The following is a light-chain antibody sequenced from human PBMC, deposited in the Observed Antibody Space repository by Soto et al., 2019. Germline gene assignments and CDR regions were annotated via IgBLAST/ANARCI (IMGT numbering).Light chain of an antibody. CDR1: QSISGW. CDR3: LQYHNLWA. CDR2: EAS. Sequence: DIQMTQSPSTLSASVGDRVTITCRASQSISGWLAWYQQKPGTAPKLLIYEASNLESGVPARFSGSGSGTEFTLTISSLQSEDFTVYSCLQYHNLWAFGQGTKVDIK. V-gene: IGKV1-5*01. J-gene: IGKJ1*01.